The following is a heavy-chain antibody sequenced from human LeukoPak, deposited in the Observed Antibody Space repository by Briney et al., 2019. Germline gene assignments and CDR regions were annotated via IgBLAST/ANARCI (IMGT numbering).Heavy chain of an antibody. CDR2: ISYDGTTK. J-gene: IGHJ4*02. D-gene: IGHD6-13*01. CDR3: ARGKPGIAAAGTLSPLDY. Sequence: QSGGSLRLSCAASGFTFSTYSIHWVRQAPGNGLEWVAVISYDGTTKYYAHSVKGRFTISRDNSKNTLYLQMSSLETEDTAVYYCARGKPGIAAAGTLSPLDYWGQGALVTVSS. CDR1: GFTFSTYS. V-gene: IGHV3-30*04.